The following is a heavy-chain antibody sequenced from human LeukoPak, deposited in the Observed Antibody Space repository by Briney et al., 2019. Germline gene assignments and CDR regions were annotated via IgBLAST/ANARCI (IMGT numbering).Heavy chain of an antibody. CDR3: ARDGYYYGSGSYLIDY. CDR1: GGSISSYY. V-gene: IGHV4-59*01. CDR2: IYYSGST. J-gene: IGHJ4*02. D-gene: IGHD3-10*01. Sequence: SETLSLTCTVSGGSISSYYWSWIRQPPGKGLEWIGYIYYSGSTNYNPSLKSRVTISVDTSKNQFSLKLSSVTAADTAVYYCARDGYYYGSGSYLIDYWGQGTLVTVSS.